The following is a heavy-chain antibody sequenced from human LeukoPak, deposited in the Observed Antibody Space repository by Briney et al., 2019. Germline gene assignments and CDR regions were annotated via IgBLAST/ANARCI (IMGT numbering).Heavy chain of an antibody. Sequence: SETLSLTCTVSGGSISSYHWSWIRQPPGKGLEWIGYIYYSGSTNYNPSLKSRVTISVDTSKNQFSLKLSSVTAADTAVYYCARSYDILTGYRDYYFDYWGQGTLVTVSS. D-gene: IGHD3-9*01. CDR3: ARSYDILTGYRDYYFDY. CDR2: IYYSGST. J-gene: IGHJ4*02. CDR1: GGSISSYH. V-gene: IGHV4-59*08.